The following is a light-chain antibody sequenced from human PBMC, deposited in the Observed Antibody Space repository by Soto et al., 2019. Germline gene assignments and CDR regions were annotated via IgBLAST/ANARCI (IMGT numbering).Light chain of an antibody. CDR3: QSYDTTNHVV. CDR1: GGTIANNF. Sequence: NFMLTQPRSVSESPGKTVTISCTGSGGTIANNFVQWFQQRPGSAPTTVIYEDSLRPSVVPDRFSGSIDSSSNSASLTISGLKTADEADYYCQSYDTTNHVVFGGGTKLTVL. CDR2: EDS. J-gene: IGLJ2*01. V-gene: IGLV6-57*02.